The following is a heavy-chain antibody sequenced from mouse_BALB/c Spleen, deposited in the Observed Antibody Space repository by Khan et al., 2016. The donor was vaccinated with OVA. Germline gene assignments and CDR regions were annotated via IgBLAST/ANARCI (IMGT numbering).Heavy chain of an antibody. CDR1: GFTFSTYG. D-gene: IGHD1-1*01. CDR3: TRLAYYYDSEGFAY. J-gene: IGHJ3*01. Sequence: DVQLVESGGDLVKPGGSPKLSCAASGFTFSTYGMSWVRQAPDKRLEWVATVSTGGSYTYYPDSVQGRFTISRDNAKNTLSLPLSGLRSEDTGMFDCTRLAYYYDSEGFAYWGQGTLVTVSA. V-gene: IGHV5-6*01. CDR2: VSTGGSYT.